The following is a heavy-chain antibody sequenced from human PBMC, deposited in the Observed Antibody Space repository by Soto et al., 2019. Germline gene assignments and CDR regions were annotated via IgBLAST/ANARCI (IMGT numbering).Heavy chain of an antibody. V-gene: IGHV4-39*01. Sequence: SETLSLTCTVSGGSISSSSYYWGWIRQPPGKGLEWIGSIYYSGSTYYNPSLKSRVTISVDTSKNQFSLKLSSVTAADTAVYYCARRAATDIYFDYWGQGTLVTVSS. CDR3: ARRAATDIYFDY. CDR1: GGSISSSSYY. J-gene: IGHJ4*02. CDR2: IYYSGST. D-gene: IGHD2-15*01.